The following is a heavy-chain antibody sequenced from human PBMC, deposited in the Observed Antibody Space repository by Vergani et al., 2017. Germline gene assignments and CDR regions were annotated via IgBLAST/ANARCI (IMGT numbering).Heavy chain of an antibody. J-gene: IGHJ4*02. D-gene: IGHD1-20*01. CDR1: GFTFSSYA. V-gene: IGHV3-23*04. Sequence: VQLVESGGGVVQPGGSLRLSCAASGFTFSSYAMSWVRQAPGKGLEWVSAISGSGGSTYYADSVKGRLTISRDNSKNTLYLQMNSLRAEDTAVYYGASITGTTDGPLWGQGTLVTVSS. CDR2: ISGSGGST. CDR3: ASITGTTDGPL.